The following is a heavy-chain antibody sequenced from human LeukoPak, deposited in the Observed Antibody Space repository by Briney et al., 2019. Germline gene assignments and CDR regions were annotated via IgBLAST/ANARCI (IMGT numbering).Heavy chain of an antibody. J-gene: IGHJ4*02. CDR2: IYYSGST. D-gene: IGHD1-7*01. CDR3: ARVSANWNYAVDY. CDR1: GGSIGSGGYS. V-gene: IGHV4-30-2*01. Sequence: SQTLSLTCAVSGGSIGSGGYSGSWIRQPPGKGLEWIGYIYYSGSTNYNPSLKSRVTISVDTSKNQFSLKLSSVTAADTAVYYCARVSANWNYAVDYWGQGTLVTVSS.